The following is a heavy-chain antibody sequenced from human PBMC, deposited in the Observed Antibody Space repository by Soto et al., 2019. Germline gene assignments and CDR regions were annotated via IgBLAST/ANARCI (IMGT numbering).Heavy chain of an antibody. J-gene: IGHJ4*02. CDR3: STWAPPFDY. Sequence: QVQLEQSGAEVKKPGDSVKVSCKASGYRFTSYHMHWLRQAPGPGPEWMGVINTSAGDATYGQKFQGRVTMTRHTSTSTVYMDLSRLTSEDTAVYFCSTWAPPFDYWGQGTRVTVS. CDR1: GYRFTSYH. CDR2: INTSAGDA. V-gene: IGHV1-46*01. D-gene: IGHD7-27*01.